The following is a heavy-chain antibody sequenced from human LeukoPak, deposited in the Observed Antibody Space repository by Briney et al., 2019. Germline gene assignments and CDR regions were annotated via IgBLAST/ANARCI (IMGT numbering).Heavy chain of an antibody. CDR1: GFTFSSYS. CDR3: ARDPTHYLRYGYFDY. J-gene: IGHJ4*02. Sequence: RPGGSLRLSCAASGFTFSSYSMNWVRQAPGKGLEWVSSINNVGSHIYYADSVRGRFIISRDNAKNSFFLQMSNLRAEDTAVYYCARDPTHYLRYGYFDYWGQGILVTVSS. CDR2: INNVGSHI. D-gene: IGHD3-9*01. V-gene: IGHV3-21*01.